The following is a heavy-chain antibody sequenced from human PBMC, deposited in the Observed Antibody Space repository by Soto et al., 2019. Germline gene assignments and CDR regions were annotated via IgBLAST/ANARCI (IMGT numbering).Heavy chain of an antibody. V-gene: IGHV3-23*01. J-gene: IGHJ3*02. CDR2: ISGSGGRV. Sequence: PXGSLRLSCAASGFSFGTYVMNWVRQAPGKGLDWVSGISGSGGRVYSADSVKGRFTISRDNSRNTLYLQMNSLRAEDTAIYYCAMTRLYDTGTNDYHRDALDIWGQGTQVTVSS. CDR1: GFSFGTYV. CDR3: AMTRLYDTGTNDYHRDALDI. D-gene: IGHD3-22*01.